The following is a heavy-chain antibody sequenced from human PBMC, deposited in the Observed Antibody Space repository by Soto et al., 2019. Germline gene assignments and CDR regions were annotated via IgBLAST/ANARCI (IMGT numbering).Heavy chain of an antibody. J-gene: IGHJ2*01. D-gene: IGHD3-10*02. V-gene: IGHV3-23*01. Sequence: EVQLLESGGGLVQPGGSLRLSCAGSGFTFINYAMNWVRQAPGKGLEWVSTISGGGDAPFFADSVTGRFTISIDNSKNTVTRQINNLISDDTALYFSARHVPESTSRPDYWYFDLWGRGTLVTVSS. CDR1: GFTFINYA. CDR3: ARHVPESTSRPDYWYFDL. CDR2: ISGGGDAP.